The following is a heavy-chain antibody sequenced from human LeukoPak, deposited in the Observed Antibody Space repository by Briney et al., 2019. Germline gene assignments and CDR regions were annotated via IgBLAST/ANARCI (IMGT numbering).Heavy chain of an antibody. Sequence: ASVKVSCKASGYTFTSYAMHWVRQAPGQRLEWMGWINAGNGNTKYSQKFQGRVTITRDTSASTAYMELSSLRSEDTAVHYCACSVTTQFQGDYWGQGTLVTVSS. CDR2: INAGNGNT. CDR3: ACSVTTQFQGDY. D-gene: IGHD4-17*01. V-gene: IGHV1-3*01. J-gene: IGHJ4*02. CDR1: GYTFTSYA.